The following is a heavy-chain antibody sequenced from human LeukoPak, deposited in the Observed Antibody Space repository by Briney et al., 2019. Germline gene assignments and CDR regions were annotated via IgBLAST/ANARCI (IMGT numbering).Heavy chain of an antibody. CDR2: IKDDGSEK. CDR3: ARDYQMVYDWAFDP. Sequence: PGGSLRLSCAASGFTFNNSWMTWVRQAPGKGLEYVANIKDDGSEKNYVDSVKGRFTIPRDNAKNSVYLQMNSLRAEDTAVYYCARDYQMVYDWAFDPWGQGTLVTVSS. J-gene: IGHJ5*02. V-gene: IGHV3-7*01. CDR1: GFTFNNSW. D-gene: IGHD2-8*01.